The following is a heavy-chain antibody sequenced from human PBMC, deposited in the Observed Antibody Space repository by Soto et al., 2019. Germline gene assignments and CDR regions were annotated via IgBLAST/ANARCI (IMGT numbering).Heavy chain of an antibody. Sequence: DVQLLESGGDLVQPGGSLRLSCAASGFTFSSYAMSWVRQAPGKGLEWVSSVSAGGDMTYYSDSVKGRFTISRDNSNNALFLQMHSLRAEDTALYYCARGDRGGSGSPASYYYSGLDVWGQGTTVTVSS. CDR2: VSAGGDMT. J-gene: IGHJ6*02. CDR1: GFTFSSYA. CDR3: ARGDRGGSGSPASYYYSGLDV. D-gene: IGHD3-10*01. V-gene: IGHV3-23*01.